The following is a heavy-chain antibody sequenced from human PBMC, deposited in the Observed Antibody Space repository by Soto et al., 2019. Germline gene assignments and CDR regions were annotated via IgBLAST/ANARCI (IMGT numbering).Heavy chain of an antibody. CDR3: AKQTIELSLGGFDP. CDR1: GHTPADFY. Sequence: ASVKVSCKASGHTPADFYIHWVRQAPGQGLEWMGKINPSGGTTTYAQGFQGRVTVTWDTSATTVVLEMRSLTADDTAVYYCAKQTIELSLGGFDPWGQGTLVTVSS. J-gene: IGHJ5*02. V-gene: IGHV1-46*01. CDR2: INPSGGTT. D-gene: IGHD3-3*01.